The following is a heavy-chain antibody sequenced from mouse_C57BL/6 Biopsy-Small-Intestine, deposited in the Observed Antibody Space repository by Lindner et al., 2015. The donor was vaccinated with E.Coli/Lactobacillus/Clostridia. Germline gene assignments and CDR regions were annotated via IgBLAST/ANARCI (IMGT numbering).Heavy chain of an antibody. CDR1: GVTFTTYV. CDR3: AIAWVVATQLDS. CDR2: IIPIFGTA. D-gene: IGHD1-1*01. V-gene: IGHV1-81*01. J-gene: IGHJ4*01. Sequence: SVKVSCKASGVTFTTYVITWVRQAPGQGLEWMGGIIPIFGTANYAQKFQGRVTITADDSTSTAYMELSSLRSEDTAMYYCAIAWVVATQLDSWGQGTLVTVSS.